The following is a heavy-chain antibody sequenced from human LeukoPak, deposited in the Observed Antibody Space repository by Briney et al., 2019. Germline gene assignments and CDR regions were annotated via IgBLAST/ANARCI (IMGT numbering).Heavy chain of an antibody. V-gene: IGHV1-46*01. CDR1: GYTFTSYY. D-gene: IGHD6-13*01. CDR2: INPSGGST. Sequence: GASVKVSCKASGYTFTSYYMHWARQAPGQGLEWMGIINPSGGSTSYAQKFQGRVTMTRDTSTGTVYMELSSLRSEDTAAYYCASPMIAAAGTDDAFDIWGQGTMVTVSS. J-gene: IGHJ3*02. CDR3: ASPMIAAAGTDDAFDI.